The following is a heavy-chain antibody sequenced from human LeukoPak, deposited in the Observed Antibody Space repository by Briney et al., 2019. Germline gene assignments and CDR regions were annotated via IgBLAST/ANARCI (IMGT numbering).Heavy chain of an antibody. J-gene: IGHJ4*02. D-gene: IGHD2/OR15-2a*01. CDR3: AKNRREFCVSTGCQLKTYFAY. CDR1: GFTFSSYW. Sequence: GGSLRLSCAASGFTFSSYWMHWVRQAPGKGLVWVPRINSDGSSTSYADSVKGRFTISRDNAKNTLYLQMKSLRAEDTAVYYCAKNRREFCVSTGCQLKTYFAYWAQGPLFTVSS. V-gene: IGHV3-74*01. CDR2: INSDGSST.